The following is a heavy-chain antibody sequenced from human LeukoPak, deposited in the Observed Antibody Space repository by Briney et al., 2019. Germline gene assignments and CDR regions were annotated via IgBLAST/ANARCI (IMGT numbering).Heavy chain of an antibody. CDR1: GFTFTSYA. D-gene: IGHD1-26*01. V-gene: IGHV3-23*01. CDR3: AKTGRGTTTFHYFDY. J-gene: IGHJ4*02. Sequence: GGSLTLSCVASGFTFTSYAMTWVRQAPGKGLEWVSVVSGSGGSTYHADSVKGRFTISKDNSKNTLYLQMNSLRAEDTAVYYCAKTGRGTTTFHYFDYWGQGTLVTVSS. CDR2: VSGSGGST.